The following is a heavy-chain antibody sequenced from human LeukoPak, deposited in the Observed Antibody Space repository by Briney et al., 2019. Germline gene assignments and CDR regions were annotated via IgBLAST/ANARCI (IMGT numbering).Heavy chain of an antibody. Sequence: PGGSLRLSCAASGFTFSSYAMHWVRQAPGKGLEWVAVISYDGSNKYYADSVKGRFTISRDNSKNTLYLQMNSLRAEDTAVYYCARDRESYSSSWYGEYFSTGARAPWSPSPQ. CDR2: ISYDGSNK. CDR1: GFTFSSYA. V-gene: IGHV3-30-3*01. J-gene: IGHJ1*01. CDR3: ARDRESYSSSWYGEYFST. D-gene: IGHD6-13*01.